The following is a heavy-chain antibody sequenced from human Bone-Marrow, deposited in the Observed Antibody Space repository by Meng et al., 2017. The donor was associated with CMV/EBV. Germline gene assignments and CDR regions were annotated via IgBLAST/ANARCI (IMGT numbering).Heavy chain of an antibody. CDR2: ISYDGSNK. J-gene: IGHJ4*02. CDR1: GFTFSSYA. Sequence: GGSLRHSCAASGFTFSSYAMHWVRQAPGKGLEWVAVISYDGSNKYYADSVKGRFTISRDNSKNTLYLQMNSLRAEDTAVYYCESEGDYYDSSGYYPSFDYWGQGTLVTVSS. D-gene: IGHD3-22*01. V-gene: IGHV3-30-3*01. CDR3: ESEGDYYDSSGYYPSFDY.